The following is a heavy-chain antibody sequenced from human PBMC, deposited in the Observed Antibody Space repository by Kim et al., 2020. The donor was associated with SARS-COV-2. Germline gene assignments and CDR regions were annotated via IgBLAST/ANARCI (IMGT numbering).Heavy chain of an antibody. CDR1: GFTFSSYG. CDR2: IWYDGSNQ. CDR3: AREGSGSYHPPFDY. J-gene: IGHJ4*02. Sequence: GGSLRLSCAASGFTFSSYGMHWVRQAPGKGLEWVAVIWYDGSNQYYADSVKGRFTISRDNSKNPLYLQMNSLRAEDTAVYYCAREGSGSYHPPFDYWGQG. D-gene: IGHD1-26*01. V-gene: IGHV3-33*01.